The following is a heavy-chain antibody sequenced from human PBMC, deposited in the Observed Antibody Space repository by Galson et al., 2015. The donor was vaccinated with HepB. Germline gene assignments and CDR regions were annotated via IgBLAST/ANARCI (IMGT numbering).Heavy chain of an antibody. J-gene: IGHJ4*02. D-gene: IGHD4/OR15-4a*01. CDR3: ATVAHADYGDHAHFDY. CDR2: ISSNTIYT. CDR1: GFTFSDYY. Sequence: SLRLSCAASGFTFSDYYMTWLRQAPGKGLEWLSYISSNTIYTIYADPVKGRFSISRDNVKNSEYLQMNSLRAEDTALYYCATVAHADYGDHAHFDYWGPGTLVTVSS. V-gene: IGHV3-11*06.